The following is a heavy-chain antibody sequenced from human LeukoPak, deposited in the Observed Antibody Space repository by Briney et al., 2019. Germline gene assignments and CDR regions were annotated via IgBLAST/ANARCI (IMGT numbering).Heavy chain of an antibody. J-gene: IGHJ4*02. V-gene: IGHV3-30*18. CDR1: GFTFSSYG. Sequence: GGSLRLSCAASGFTFSSYGMHWVRQAPGKGLEWVAVISYDGSDKYSADSVKGRFTISRDNSKNTLYLQMNSLRAEDTAVYYCAKNAHYQGYSYGGIDYWGQGTLVTVSS. CDR2: ISYDGSDK. D-gene: IGHD5-18*01. CDR3: AKNAHYQGYSYGGIDY.